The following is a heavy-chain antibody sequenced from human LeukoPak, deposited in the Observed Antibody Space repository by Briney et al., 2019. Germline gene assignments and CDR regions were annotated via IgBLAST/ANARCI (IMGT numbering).Heavy chain of an antibody. CDR2: INPNSGGT. D-gene: IGHD6-19*01. Sequence: GASVKVSCTASGYTFTDYYMHWVRQAPGQGLEWMGWINPNSGGTNYAQKFQGRVTMTRDTSISTAYMELSRLRSDDTAVYYCARDHGGIAVVYYFDYWGQGTLVTVSS. V-gene: IGHV1-2*02. CDR3: ARDHGGIAVVYYFDY. CDR1: GYTFTDYY. J-gene: IGHJ4*02.